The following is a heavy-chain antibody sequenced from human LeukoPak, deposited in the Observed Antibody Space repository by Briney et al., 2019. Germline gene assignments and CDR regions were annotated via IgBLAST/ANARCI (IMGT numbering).Heavy chain of an antibody. D-gene: IGHD3-16*01. V-gene: IGHV3-23*01. CDR2: ISGSGGST. CDR3: AKEVGGRHFDY. Sequence: PGGSLRLSCAASGFSFSNFAIHWVRQAPGKGLEWVSAISGSGGSTYYADSVKGRFTISRDNSKNTLYLQMNSLRAEDTAVYYCAKEVGGRHFDYWGQGTLVTVSS. J-gene: IGHJ4*02. CDR1: GFSFSNFA.